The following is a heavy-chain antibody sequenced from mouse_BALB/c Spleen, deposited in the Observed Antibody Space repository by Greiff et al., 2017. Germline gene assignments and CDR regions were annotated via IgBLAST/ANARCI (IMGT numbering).Heavy chain of an antibody. CDR2: IYWDDDK. Sequence: QVTLKESGPGILQPSQTLSLTCSFSGFSLSTSGMGVSWIRQPSGKGLEWLAHIYWDDDKRYNPSLKSRLTISKDTSRNQVFLKITSVDTADTATYYCARRGGNYEEAMDYWGQGTSVTVSS. CDR1: GFSLSTSGMG. CDR3: ARRGGNYEEAMDY. J-gene: IGHJ4*01. V-gene: IGHV8-12*01. D-gene: IGHD2-1*01.